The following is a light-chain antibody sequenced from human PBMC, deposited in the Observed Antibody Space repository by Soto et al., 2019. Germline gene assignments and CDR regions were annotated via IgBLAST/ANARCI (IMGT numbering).Light chain of an antibody. CDR2: DAS. CDR1: QSVSTD. J-gene: IGKJ5*01. V-gene: IGKV3-11*01. Sequence: ALAQSPVTLSLSPGERATLSCRASQSVSTDLAWYQQKPGQAPRLLIYDASNRATGIPVRIAGSGSGTDFTLTITSLEPEDFAVYFCHQRYNWPRVTFGQGTRLEIK. CDR3: HQRYNWPRVT.